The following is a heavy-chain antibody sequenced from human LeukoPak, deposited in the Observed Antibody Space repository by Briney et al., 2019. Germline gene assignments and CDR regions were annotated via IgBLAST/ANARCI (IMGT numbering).Heavy chain of an antibody. CDR1: GGTFSSYA. CDR2: IIPIFGTA. Sequence: SVKVSCKASGGTFSSYAISWVRQAPGQGLEWMGRIIPIFGTANYAQKFQGRVTITTDEYMSTAYMEMSSLRSEDTGVYYCARQRMEASGAGLSNWFDPWGQGPLVTVSS. D-gene: IGHD4/OR15-4a*01. J-gene: IGHJ5*02. CDR3: ARQRMEASGAGLSNWFDP. V-gene: IGHV1-69*05.